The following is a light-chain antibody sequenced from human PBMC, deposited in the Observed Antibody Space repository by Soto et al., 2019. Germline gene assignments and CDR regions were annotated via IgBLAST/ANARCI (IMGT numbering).Light chain of an antibody. CDR1: SXXVGSYNY. Sequence: QSALTQPRSLSGXXXXSLXXXXTGTSXXVGSYNYVSWYQQHPGKAPKIMIYDVTKRPSGVPDRFSGFKSGNTAFLTISGLQADDEADYYCCSYGGSNPHVIFGGGTKLTVL. CDR2: DVT. J-gene: IGLJ2*01. CDR3: CSYGGSNPHVI. V-gene: IGLV2-11*01.